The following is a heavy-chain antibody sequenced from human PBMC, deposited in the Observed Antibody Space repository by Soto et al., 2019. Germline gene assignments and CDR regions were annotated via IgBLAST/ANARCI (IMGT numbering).Heavy chain of an antibody. CDR2: IVPIVDTS. J-gene: IGHJ4*02. Sequence: QVQLVQSGAEVRQPASSVKVSCKTSGGTFSSYAISWVRQAPGQGLEWMGGIVPIVDTSTYAQKFQGRVTITADESMSTVYMELSSLRSDDTAVYYCVSVVAIPGYPDNWGQGTLVTVSS. D-gene: IGHD5-12*01. CDR3: VSVVAIPGYPDN. V-gene: IGHV1-69*12. CDR1: GGTFSSYA.